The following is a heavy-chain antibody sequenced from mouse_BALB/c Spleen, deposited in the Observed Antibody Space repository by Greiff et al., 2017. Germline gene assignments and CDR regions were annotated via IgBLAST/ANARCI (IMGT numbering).Heavy chain of an antibody. J-gene: IGHJ4*01. CDR3: TRSITTGLYAMDY. Sequence: QVQLKQSGAELVKPGASVKLSCKASGYTFTSYYMYWVKQRPGQGLEWIGEINPSNGGTNFNEKFKSKATLTVDKSSSTAYMQLSSLTSEDSAVYYCTRSITTGLYAMDYWGQGTSVTVSS. D-gene: IGHD2-4*01. V-gene: IGHV1S81*02. CDR1: GYTFTSYY. CDR2: INPSNGGT.